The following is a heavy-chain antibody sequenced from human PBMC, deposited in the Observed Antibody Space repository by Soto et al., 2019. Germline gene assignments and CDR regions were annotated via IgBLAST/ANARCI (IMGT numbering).Heavy chain of an antibody. CDR3: ARGSGVDYGDYGPIDY. Sequence: QVQLQESGPGLVKPSQTLSLTCTVSGGSISSGGYYWSWIRQHPGKGLEWIGYIYYSGSTYYNPPIKSRVTISVDTSKNQFSRKLSSVTAADTAVYYCARGSGVDYGDYGPIDYWGQGTLVTVSS. CDR2: IYYSGST. V-gene: IGHV4-31*03. J-gene: IGHJ4*02. CDR1: GGSISSGGYY. D-gene: IGHD4-17*01.